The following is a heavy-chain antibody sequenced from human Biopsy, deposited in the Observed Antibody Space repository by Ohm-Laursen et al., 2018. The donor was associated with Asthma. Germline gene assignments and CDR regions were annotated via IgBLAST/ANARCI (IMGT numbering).Heavy chain of an antibody. Sequence: GSLRLSCTASGFSVSTKYMSWVRQAPGKGLEWVSLIYSGDNTYYADSVKGRFTIPRDHSKLYLQMNNLRAEDTAVYHCARISRLGYNSLDYGMDVWGQGTTVTVSS. V-gene: IGHV3-53*01. CDR1: GFSVSTKY. CDR2: IYSGDNT. D-gene: IGHD5-24*01. CDR3: ARISRLGYNSLDYGMDV. J-gene: IGHJ6*02.